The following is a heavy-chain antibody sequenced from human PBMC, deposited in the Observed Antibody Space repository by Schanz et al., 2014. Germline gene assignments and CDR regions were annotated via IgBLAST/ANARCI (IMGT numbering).Heavy chain of an antibody. CDR3: ARGLIAASGGAFDY. D-gene: IGHD6-13*01. Sequence: EVQLVESGGGLVKPGGSLRLSCAASGFTFSSYAMTWVRQAPGMGLEWVSTISGRDGSTYYADSVRGRFTISRDNSKNTLYLQMNSLRAGDAAVYYCARGLIAASGGAFDYWGQGTLVAVSA. V-gene: IGHV3-23*04. J-gene: IGHJ4*02. CDR2: ISGRDGST. CDR1: GFTFSSYA.